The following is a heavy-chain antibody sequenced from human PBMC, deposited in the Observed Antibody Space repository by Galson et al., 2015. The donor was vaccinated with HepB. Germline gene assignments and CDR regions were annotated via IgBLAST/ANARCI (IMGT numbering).Heavy chain of an antibody. CDR3: ARVADADYGDHSHFDY. J-gene: IGHJ4*02. Sequence: LRLSCAVSGFTFSDYYMSWIRQAPGKGLEWISYISSSSLYTNYADSVKGRFTISRDNAKNSLYLQISSARAEDTALCYCARVADADYGDHSHFDYWGQGTLVTVSS. CDR1: GFTFSDYY. CDR2: ISSSSLYT. D-gene: IGHD4-17*01. V-gene: IGHV3-11*06.